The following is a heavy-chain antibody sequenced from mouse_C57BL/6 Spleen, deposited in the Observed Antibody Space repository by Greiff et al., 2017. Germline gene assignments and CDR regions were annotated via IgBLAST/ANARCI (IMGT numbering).Heavy chain of an antibody. Sequence: VQLQQSGPELVKPGASVKISCKASGYTFTDYYMNWVKQSHGKSLEWIGDINPNNGGTSYNQKFKGKATLTVDKSSSTAYMELRSLTSEDSAVYYCARLIYYDYYYAMDYWGQGTSVTVSS. CDR3: ARLIYYDYYYAMDY. CDR1: GYTFTDYY. CDR2: INPNNGGT. J-gene: IGHJ4*01. V-gene: IGHV1-26*01. D-gene: IGHD2-4*01.